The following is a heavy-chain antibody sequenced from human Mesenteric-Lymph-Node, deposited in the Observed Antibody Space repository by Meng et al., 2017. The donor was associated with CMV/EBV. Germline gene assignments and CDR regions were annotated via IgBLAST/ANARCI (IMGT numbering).Heavy chain of an antibody. Sequence: GGSLRLSCAASGFTFSTYWMHWVRQLPGKGLVWVSRIDSEGSGITYADSVKGRFTISRDNAKNTLYLQMNSLRPEDTAVYYCVRFYDSLDYWGQGALVTVSS. CDR2: IDSEGSGI. D-gene: IGHD5/OR15-5a*01. CDR1: GFTFSTYW. J-gene: IGHJ4*02. V-gene: IGHV3-74*01. CDR3: VRFYDSLDY.